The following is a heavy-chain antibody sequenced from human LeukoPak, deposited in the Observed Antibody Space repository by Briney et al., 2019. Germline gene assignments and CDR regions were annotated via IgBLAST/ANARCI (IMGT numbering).Heavy chain of an antibody. Sequence: GGSLRLSCAASGFTFSSYSMNWVRQAPGKGLEWVSSISTSSLYIYYADSVKGRFTISRDNAKNSLYLQMNSLRAEDTAVYYCARNKKGDRYTYGHDYWGQGTLVTVSS. J-gene: IGHJ4*02. D-gene: IGHD5-18*01. V-gene: IGHV3-21*01. CDR2: ISTSSLYI. CDR1: GFTFSSYS. CDR3: ARNKKGDRYTYGHDY.